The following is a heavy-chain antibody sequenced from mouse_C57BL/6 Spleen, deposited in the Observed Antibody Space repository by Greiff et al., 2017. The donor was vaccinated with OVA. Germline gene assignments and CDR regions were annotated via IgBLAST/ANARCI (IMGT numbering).Heavy chain of an antibody. J-gene: IGHJ3*01. CDR1: GYSFTGYY. V-gene: IGHV1-42*01. D-gene: IGHD2-10*01. CDR2: INPSTGGT. CDR3: ARWGLLGAY. Sequence: EVQGVESGPELVKPGASVKISCKASGYSFTGYYMNWVKQSPEKSLEWIGEINPSTGGTTYNQKFKANATLTVDKSSSTAYMQLKSLTSEDSAVYYCARWGLLGAYWGQGTLVTVSA.